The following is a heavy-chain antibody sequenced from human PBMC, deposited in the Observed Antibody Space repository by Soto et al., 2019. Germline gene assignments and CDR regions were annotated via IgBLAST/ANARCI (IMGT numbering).Heavy chain of an antibody. CDR3: AXLYCSASSCYSVGAFDI. J-gene: IGHJ3*02. CDR1: GFTFSIYG. D-gene: IGHD2-15*01. CDR2: IWFDGSDK. Sequence: GGSLRLSCAASGFTFSIYGMHWVRQAPGKGLEWVALIWFDGSDKYYTESVKGRFTISRDNSKSTLYLQMNSLRAEDTAAYYCAXLYCSASSCYSVGAFDIRGLGTMVTVSS. V-gene: IGHV3-33*01.